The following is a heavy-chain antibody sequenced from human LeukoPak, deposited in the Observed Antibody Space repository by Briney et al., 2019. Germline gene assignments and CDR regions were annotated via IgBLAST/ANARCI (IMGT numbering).Heavy chain of an antibody. J-gene: IGHJ3*02. CDR3: ARDRYMVRGVEGAFDI. D-gene: IGHD3-10*01. Sequence: GGSLRLSCAASGFTFSSYEMNWVRQAPGKGLEWVSYISSSGSTIYYADSVKGRFTISRDNAKNSLYLQMNSLRAEDTAVYYCARDRYMVRGVEGAFDIWGQGTMVTVSS. V-gene: IGHV3-48*03. CDR1: GFTFSSYE. CDR2: ISSSGSTI.